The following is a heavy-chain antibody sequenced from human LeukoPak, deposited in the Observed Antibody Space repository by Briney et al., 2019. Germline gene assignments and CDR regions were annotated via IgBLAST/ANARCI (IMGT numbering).Heavy chain of an antibody. V-gene: IGHV4-59*01. CDR1: GGSSSQYY. J-gene: IGHJ2*01. CDR2: VYRSGNT. Sequence: SETLSLTCTLSGGSSSQYYWSWIRQPPGKGPEWIGYVYRSGNTNYNPSLKSRVTISVDTSKNHFSLNLTSVTAADTAVYYCARVKDFAYSFFDLWGRGTLVTVSS. CDR3: ARVKDFAYSFFDL.